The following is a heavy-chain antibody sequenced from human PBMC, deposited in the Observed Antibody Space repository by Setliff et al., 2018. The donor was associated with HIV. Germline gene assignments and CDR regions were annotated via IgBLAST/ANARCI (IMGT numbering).Heavy chain of an antibody. CDR1: GGSIGGYH. V-gene: IGHV4-59*01. CDR3: ARVEAKVRGATYGMDV. Sequence: SETLSLTCTVSGGSIGGYHWSWVRQPPGRGLEWIGYVSYSGSTSYNPSLDSRVTMSVDSSRDQFSLKLSSVTAADTAVYYCARVEAKVRGATYGMDVWGQGTTVTVSS. D-gene: IGHD3-10*01. CDR2: VSYSGST. J-gene: IGHJ6*02.